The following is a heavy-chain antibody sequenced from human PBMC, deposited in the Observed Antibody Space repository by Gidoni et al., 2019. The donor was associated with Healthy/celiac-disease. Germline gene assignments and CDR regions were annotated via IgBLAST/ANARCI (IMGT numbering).Heavy chain of an antibody. CDR3: ARDDYYDSSGYSTPMDYYYGMDV. J-gene: IGHJ6*02. Sequence: EVQLVESGGGLVKPGGSLRLSCAASGFTFSSYSMNWVRQAPGKGLEWVSSISSSSSYIYYADSVKGRFTISRDNAKNSLYLQMNSLRAEDTAVYYCARDDYYDSSGYSTPMDYYYGMDVWGQGTTVTVSS. D-gene: IGHD3-22*01. CDR1: GFTFSSYS. CDR2: ISSSSSYI. V-gene: IGHV3-21*01.